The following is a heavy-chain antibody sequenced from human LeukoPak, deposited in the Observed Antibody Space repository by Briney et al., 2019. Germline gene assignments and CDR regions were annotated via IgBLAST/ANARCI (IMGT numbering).Heavy chain of an antibody. CDR2: IRSKAYGGTT. CDR3: TRVKGRELLWFGESTPDY. V-gene: IGHV3-49*04. J-gene: IGHJ4*02. D-gene: IGHD3-10*01. Sequence: PGGSLRLSCVASGFTVSSNYMSWVRQAPGKGLEWVGFIRSKAYGGTTEYAASVKGRFTISRDDSKSIAYLQMNSLKTEDTAVYYCTRVKGRELLWFGESTPDYWGQGTLVTVSS. CDR1: GFTVSSNY.